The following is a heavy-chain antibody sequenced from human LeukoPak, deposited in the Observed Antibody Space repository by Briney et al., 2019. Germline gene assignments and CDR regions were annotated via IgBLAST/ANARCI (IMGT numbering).Heavy chain of an antibody. CDR2: INPNSGGT. Sequence: ASVKVSCKASGYTFTGYYMHWVRQAPGRGLEWMGWINPNSGGTNYAQKFQGRVTMTRDTSISTAYMELSRLRSDDTAVYYCARGIAAKMGWFDPWGQGTLVTVSS. CDR1: GYTFTGYY. V-gene: IGHV1-2*02. D-gene: IGHD6-13*01. J-gene: IGHJ5*02. CDR3: ARGIAAKMGWFDP.